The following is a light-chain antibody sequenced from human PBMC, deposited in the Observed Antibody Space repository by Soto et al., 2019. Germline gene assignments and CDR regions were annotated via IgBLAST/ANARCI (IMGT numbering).Light chain of an antibody. Sequence: EVVLTQSPATLSLSPGDRATLSCRASERVSNYLAWYQQKPGQPPRLVIYDVSSRATGIPARFSGSGSGTDFTLTISSLEPDDFAVYYCQHRSDWPSTFGPGTRVDI. J-gene: IGKJ3*01. CDR1: ERVSNY. CDR3: QHRSDWPST. V-gene: IGKV3-11*01. CDR2: DVS.